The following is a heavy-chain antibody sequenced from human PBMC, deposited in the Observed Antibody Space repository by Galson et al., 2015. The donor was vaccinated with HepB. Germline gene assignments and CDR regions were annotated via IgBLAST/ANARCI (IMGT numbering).Heavy chain of an antibody. CDR1: GFSFSTYG. CDR2: IWSNRVTQ. CDR3: ARGGMRVYSSLDY. J-gene: IGHJ4*02. V-gene: IGHV3-33*01. Sequence: SLRLSCAASGFSFSTYGMHWVRQAPGKGLEWVAVIWSNRVTQYYADSVKGRFTISRDNSKNTLYLQMNSLRAEDTAVYYCARGGMRVYSSLDYWGQGTLVTVSS. D-gene: IGHD6-13*01.